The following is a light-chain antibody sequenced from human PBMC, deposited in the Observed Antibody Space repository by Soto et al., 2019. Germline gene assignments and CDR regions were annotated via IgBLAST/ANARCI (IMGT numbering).Light chain of an antibody. J-gene: IGLJ1*01. CDR3: QSHDTSLSGYV. CDR2: GNT. CDR1: SSNIGAGYD. V-gene: IGLV1-40*01. Sequence: QSVLTQPPSVSGAPGQRVTISCTGSSSNIGAGYDVHWYQQLPGTPPKLLIYGNTNRPSGVPDRFSGSKSGTSASLAITGLQAEDEADYYCQSHDTSLSGYVFGTGTKLTVL.